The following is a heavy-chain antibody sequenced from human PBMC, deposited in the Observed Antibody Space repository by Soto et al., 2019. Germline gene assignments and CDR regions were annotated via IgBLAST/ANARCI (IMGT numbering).Heavy chain of an antibody. J-gene: IGHJ6*01. CDR2: ISWNSGSI. V-gene: IGHV3-9*01. CDR3: AKGSSTELYYYYGMDV. CDR1: GFTFDDYA. Sequence: EVQLVESGGGLVQPGRSLRLSCAASGFTFDDYAMHWVRQAPGKGLEWVSGISWNSGSIGYADSVKGRFTISRDNAKNSLYLQMNSLRAEDTALYYCAKGSSTELYYYYGMDVW.